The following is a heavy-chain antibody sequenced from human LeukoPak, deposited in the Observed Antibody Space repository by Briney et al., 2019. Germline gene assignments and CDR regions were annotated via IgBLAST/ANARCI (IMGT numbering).Heavy chain of an antibody. CDR1: GFTFNIYA. D-gene: IGHD5-24*01. CDR3: VQEARRDGYKLAPVAEH. Sequence: GGSLRLSCAASGFTFNIYAMSWVRQAPEKGLEWVSAISETSRKTYYADPVKGRFTISRDNSKNTLYLQMNDLRDEDTAVYYCVQEARRDGYKLAPVAEHWGQGTLVTVSS. J-gene: IGHJ1*01. CDR2: ISETSRKT. V-gene: IGHV3-23*01.